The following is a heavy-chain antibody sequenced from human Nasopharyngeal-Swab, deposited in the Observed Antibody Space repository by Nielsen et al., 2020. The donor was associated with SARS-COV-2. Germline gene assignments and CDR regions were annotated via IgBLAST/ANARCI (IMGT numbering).Heavy chain of an antibody. Sequence: GDSLKISCVASGFIFITSWMHWVRQTPGEGLFWVARVNGDGTLITYADSVKGRFTVSRDNAKNTLYLQMNCMRAEDTAIYYCANPLRGLVPSYWGQGTLVTVSS. J-gene: IGHJ4*02. CDR3: ANPLRGLVPSY. V-gene: IGHV3-74*03. D-gene: IGHD3/OR15-3a*01. CDR2: VNGDGTLI. CDR1: GFIFITSW.